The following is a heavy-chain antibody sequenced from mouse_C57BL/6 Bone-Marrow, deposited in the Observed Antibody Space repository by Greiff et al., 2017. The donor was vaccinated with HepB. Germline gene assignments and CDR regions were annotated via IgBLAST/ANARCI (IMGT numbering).Heavy chain of an antibody. CDR1: GFNIKDYY. CDR2: IDPEDGET. J-gene: IGHJ3*01. D-gene: IGHD4-1*01. Sequence: VHVKQSGAELVKPGASVKLSCTASGFNIKDYYMHWVKQRTEQGLEWIGRIDPEDGETKYAPKFQGKATITADTSSNTAYLQLSSLTSEDTAVYYCARENWDPAWFAYWGQGTLVTVSA. V-gene: IGHV14-2*01. CDR3: ARENWDPAWFAY.